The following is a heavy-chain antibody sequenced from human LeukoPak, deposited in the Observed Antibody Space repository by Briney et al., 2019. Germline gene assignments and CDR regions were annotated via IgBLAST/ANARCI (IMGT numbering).Heavy chain of an antibody. D-gene: IGHD3-22*01. CDR3: ARGVSSGRNKVYFDY. J-gene: IGHJ4*02. Sequence: ASVKVSCKASGYTFTSYDINWARQATGQGLEWMGWMNPNSANTGYAQKFQGRVTMTRNTSISTAYMELSSLRSEDTAVYYCARGVSSGRNKVYFDYWGQGTLVTVSS. CDR2: MNPNSANT. CDR1: GYTFTSYD. V-gene: IGHV1-8*01.